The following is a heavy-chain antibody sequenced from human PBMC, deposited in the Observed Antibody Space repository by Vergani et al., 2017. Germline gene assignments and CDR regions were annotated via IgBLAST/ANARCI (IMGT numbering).Heavy chain of an antibody. V-gene: IGHV1-46*03. D-gene: IGHD3-10*01. J-gene: IGHJ4*02. CDR1: GYTFTNHH. CDR2: MTPGGST. CDR3: ARTSSISGGYYYGEWDY. Sequence: VQLVQSGTEVKKPGASVKIACKTSGYTFTNHHLHWVRQAPGQGLEWMGIMTPGGSTYYGPKFQGRATMTRDTSTRTVYMDLTGLRSEDTAMYYCARTSSISGGYYYGEWDYWGQGTLVVVSS.